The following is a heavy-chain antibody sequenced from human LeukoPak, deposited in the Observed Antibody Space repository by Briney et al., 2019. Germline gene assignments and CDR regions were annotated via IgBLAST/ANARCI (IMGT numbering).Heavy chain of an antibody. CDR3: AKDLGSRKLNWFDP. Sequence: GGSLRLSCAASGFTFSSYAMSWVRQAPGKGLEWVSAISGSGGSTYYADAVKGRFTISRDNSKNTLYLQMNSLRAEDTAVYYCAKDLGSRKLNWFDPWGQGTLVTVSS. J-gene: IGHJ5*02. CDR2: ISGSGGST. D-gene: IGHD2-15*01. V-gene: IGHV3-23*01. CDR1: GFTFSSYA.